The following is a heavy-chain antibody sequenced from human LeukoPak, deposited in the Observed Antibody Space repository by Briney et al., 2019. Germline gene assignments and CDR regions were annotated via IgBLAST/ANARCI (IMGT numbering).Heavy chain of an antibody. CDR2: IYYSGST. CDR3: ARFLGSIIVVDSGYFDY. CDR1: GGSISSHY. Sequence: PSETLSLTCTVSGGSISSHYWSWIRQPPGKGLEWIGYIYYSGSTNYNPSRKSRVTISVDTSKNQFSLKLSSVTAADTAVYYCARFLGSIIVVDSGYFDYWGQGTLVTVSS. V-gene: IGHV4-59*11. D-gene: IGHD3-22*01. J-gene: IGHJ4*02.